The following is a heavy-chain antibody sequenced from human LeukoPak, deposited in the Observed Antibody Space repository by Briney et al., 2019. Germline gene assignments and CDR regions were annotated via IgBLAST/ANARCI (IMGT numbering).Heavy chain of an antibody. J-gene: IGHJ4*02. V-gene: IGHV3-7*05. CDR1: GFTFSSYW. D-gene: IGHD4-17*01. CDR2: IKQDGSER. CDR3: ARAADGDYSDY. Sequence: GGSLRLSCAASGFTFSSYWMSWVRQAPGKGLEWVANIKQDGSERYYVDSVKGRFTISRDNAKNSLYLQMNSLRAEDTAVYYCARAADGDYSDYWGQGTLVTVSS.